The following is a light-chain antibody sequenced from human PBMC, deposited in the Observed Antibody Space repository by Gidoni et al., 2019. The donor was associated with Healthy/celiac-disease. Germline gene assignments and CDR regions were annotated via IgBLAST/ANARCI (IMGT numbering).Light chain of an antibody. Sequence: EIVMTQSPATLSVSPGERATLSCRAIQSVISNLAWYQPKPGQAPMLLIYGAATRATGIPARFSGSGSGTEFTLTISSLQSEDFAVYYCQQYNNWPLTFGGGTKVEIK. J-gene: IGKJ4*01. CDR1: QSVISN. CDR3: QQYNNWPLT. V-gene: IGKV3-15*01. CDR2: GAA.